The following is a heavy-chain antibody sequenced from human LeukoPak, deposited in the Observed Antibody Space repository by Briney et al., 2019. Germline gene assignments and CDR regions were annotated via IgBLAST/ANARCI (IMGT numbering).Heavy chain of an antibody. J-gene: IGHJ4*02. CDR3: ARGDILTGYYLFDY. CDR2: INWNGGST. V-gene: IGHV3-20*04. CDR1: GFSFADYG. D-gene: IGHD3-9*01. Sequence: GGSLRLSCAASGFSFADYGMSWVRQAPGKGLEWVSGINWNGGSTGYADSVKGRFTISRDNAKNSLYLQMNSLRAEDTALYYCARGDILTGYYLFDYWGQGTLVTVSS.